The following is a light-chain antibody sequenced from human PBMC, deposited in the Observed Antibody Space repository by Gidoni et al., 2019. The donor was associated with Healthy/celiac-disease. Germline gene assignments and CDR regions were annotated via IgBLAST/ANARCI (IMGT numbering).Light chain of an antibody. CDR2: DVS. J-gene: IGLJ2*01. Sequence: QSALTQPRSVSGSPGQSVTIPCTGTSSDVGGYNYVAWYQQHPGKAPKLMIYDVSKRPSGVPDRFSGSKSGNTASLTITGLLAEDEADYYCCSYAGSYLRVFGGGTKLTVL. CDR3: CSYAGSYLRV. V-gene: IGLV2-11*01. CDR1: SSDVGGYNY.